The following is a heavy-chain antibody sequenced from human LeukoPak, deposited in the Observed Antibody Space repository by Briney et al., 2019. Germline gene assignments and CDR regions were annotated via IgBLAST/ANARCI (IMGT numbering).Heavy chain of an antibody. CDR1: GGTFSSYA. V-gene: IGHV1-8*02. J-gene: IGHJ4*02. CDR2: MNPNSGNT. Sequence: ASVKVSCKASGGTFSSYAINWVRQATGQGLEWMGWMNPNSGNTGYAQKFQGRVTMTRNTSISTAYMELSSLRSEDTAVYYCARGLGVAPVYWGQGTLVTVSS. D-gene: IGHD3-3*01. CDR3: ARGLGVAPVY.